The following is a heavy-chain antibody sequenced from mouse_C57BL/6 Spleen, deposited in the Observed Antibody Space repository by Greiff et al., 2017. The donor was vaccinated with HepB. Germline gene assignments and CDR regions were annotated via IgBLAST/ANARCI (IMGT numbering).Heavy chain of an antibody. J-gene: IGHJ4*01. CDR2: ISDGGSYT. Sequence: EVNVVESGGGLVKPGGSLKLSCAASGFTFSSYAMSWVRQTPEKRLEWVATISDGGSYTYYPDNVKGRFTISRDNAKNNLYLQMSHLKSEDTAMYYCARDKGGDYYAMDYWGQGTSVTVSS. V-gene: IGHV5-4*01. CDR1: GFTFSSYA. CDR3: ARDKGGDYYAMDY.